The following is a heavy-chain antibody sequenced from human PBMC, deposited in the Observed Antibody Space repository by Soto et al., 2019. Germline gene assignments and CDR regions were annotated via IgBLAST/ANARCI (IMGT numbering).Heavy chain of an antibody. D-gene: IGHD6-13*01. CDR1: GFTFSGYA. CDR3: AQVVGSSWYHYNSFAP. J-gene: IGHJ5*02. Sequence: EVQLLESGGGLVQPGGSLRLSCAASGFTFSGYAMSWVRQAPGKGLEWVSAIGSGSPFYADSVKGRFTISRDNADSMLYLQKNSLRADDTAVYFCAQVVGSSWYHYNSFAPGGQGTLVTVSS. V-gene: IGHV3-23*01. CDR2: IGSGSP.